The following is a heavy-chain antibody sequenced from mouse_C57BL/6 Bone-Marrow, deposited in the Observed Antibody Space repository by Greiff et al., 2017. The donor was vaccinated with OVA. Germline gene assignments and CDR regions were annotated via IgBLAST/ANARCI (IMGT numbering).Heavy chain of an antibody. V-gene: IGHV1-4*01. D-gene: IGHD3-3*01. CDR1: GYTFTSYT. J-gene: IGHJ3*01. CDR3: ARRAVIIEAWFAY. Sequence: QVHVKQSGAELARPGASVKMSCKASGYTFTSYTMHWVKQRPGQGLEWIGYINPSSGYTKYNQKFKDKATLTADKSSSTAYMQLSSLTSEDSAVYYGARRAVIIEAWFAYWGQGTLVTVSA. CDR2: INPSSGYT.